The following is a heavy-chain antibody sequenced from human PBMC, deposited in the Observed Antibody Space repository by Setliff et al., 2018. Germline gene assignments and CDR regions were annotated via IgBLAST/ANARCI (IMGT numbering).Heavy chain of an antibody. CDR1: GYSFTNYY. Sequence: ASVKVSCKTSGYSFTNYYMHWVRQVTGRGLEWMGSINPKNGVTKYAQAFQDRVTMTRDTSITTAYMELSSLTYDDTAVYYCARDGASWLNWFDPWGREPWSPSPQ. D-gene: IGHD2-2*01. J-gene: IGHJ5*02. CDR2: INPKNGVT. V-gene: IGHV1-2*02. CDR3: ARDGASWLNWFDP.